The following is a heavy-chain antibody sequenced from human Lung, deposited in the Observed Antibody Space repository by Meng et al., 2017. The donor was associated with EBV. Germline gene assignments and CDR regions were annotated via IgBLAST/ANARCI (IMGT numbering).Heavy chain of an antibody. CDR2: MYYSRCT. J-gene: IGHJ2*01. D-gene: IGHD3-22*01. CDR1: GGSVGSSSIY. Sequence: RRHQSGPGVVELTKTRSLAEPVCGGSVGSSSIYLSGCHQPPGMGLVWIVYMYYSRCTYYNPSLKIRVTISVDTSKNQFSLKLGFVTAADTAVYYCSRGYYDSSGYVYWYFDLWGRGTLVTVSS. V-gene: IGHV4-30-4*01. CDR3: SRGYYDSSGYVYWYFDL.